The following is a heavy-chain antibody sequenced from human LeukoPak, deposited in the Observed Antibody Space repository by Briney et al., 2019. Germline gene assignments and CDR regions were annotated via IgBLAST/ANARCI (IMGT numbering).Heavy chain of an antibody. CDR1: GFTFSSYA. CDR3: ARARGAFDI. CDR2: ISYDGSNK. D-gene: IGHD3-10*01. J-gene: IGHJ3*02. V-gene: IGHV3-30*01. Sequence: GGSLRLSCAASGFTFSSYAMHWVRQAPGKGLEWVAVISYDGSNKYYADSVKGRFTISRDNSKNTLYLRMNSLRAEDTAVYYCARARGAFDIWGQGTMVTVSS.